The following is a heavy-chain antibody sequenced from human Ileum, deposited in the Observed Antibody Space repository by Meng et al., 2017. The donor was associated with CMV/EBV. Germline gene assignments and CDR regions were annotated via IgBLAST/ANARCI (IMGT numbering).Heavy chain of an antibody. V-gene: IGHV3-30*02. J-gene: IGHJ4*02. CDR2: IRYDGKNT. CDR1: GFTFSSYA. D-gene: IGHD4-17*01. Sequence: QVPLVGSGGGVVQPGGALRLSCAASGFTFSSYAMHWVRQAPGKGLEWVAFIRYDGKNTLYAETVKGRFSISRDNSKNTVYLQMNSLRAEDSAMYYCAKSYGDYALFVFELWGQGTLVTVSS. CDR3: AKSYGDYALFVFEL.